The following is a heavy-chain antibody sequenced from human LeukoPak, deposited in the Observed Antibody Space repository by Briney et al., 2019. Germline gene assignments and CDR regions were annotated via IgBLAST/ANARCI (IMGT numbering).Heavy chain of an antibody. CDR1: GYTFTGYY. Sequence: ASVKVSCKASGYTFTGYYMHWVRQAPGQGLEWMGWINPNSGGTNYAQKFQGRVTMTRDTSISTAYMELSRLRSDDTAVYYCSRGPHWDPHFDFWGQGTLVTVSS. CDR3: SRGPHWDPHFDF. CDR2: INPNSGGT. D-gene: IGHD7-27*01. V-gene: IGHV1-2*02. J-gene: IGHJ4*02.